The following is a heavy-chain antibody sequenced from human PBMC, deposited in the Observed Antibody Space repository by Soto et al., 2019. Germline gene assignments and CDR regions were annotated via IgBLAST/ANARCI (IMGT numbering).Heavy chain of an antibody. CDR3: AQETDVDTAMFSF. CDR1: GFTFSSYG. D-gene: IGHD5-18*01. CDR2: ISYDGSNK. J-gene: IGHJ1*01. Sequence: QVQLVESGGGVVQPGRSLRLSCAASGFTFSSYGMHWVRQAPGQGLERVADISYDGSNKYYADSVKGRFTISRDTSKNTRYLQMNSLRAEDTAVYYCAQETDVDTAMFSFWGQGTMVTVSS. V-gene: IGHV3-30*18.